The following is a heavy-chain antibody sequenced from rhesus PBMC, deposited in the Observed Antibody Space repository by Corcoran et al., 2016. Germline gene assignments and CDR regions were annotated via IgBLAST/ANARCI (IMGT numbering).Heavy chain of an antibody. D-gene: IGHD3-9*01. V-gene: IGHV4-99*01. J-gene: IGHJ6*01. CDR2: ISCSGGST. CDR1: GYVISSGTH. CDR3: ARLEDSIFDS. Sequence: QVQLQESGPGLVKPSETLALTCTVSGYVISSGTHWAWIRQPPGNGLEYSAYISCSGGSTDYNPSLKSRVTISNATPQHQFSLKLNSVTAADTAVYYCARLEDSIFDSWGQGVVVTASS.